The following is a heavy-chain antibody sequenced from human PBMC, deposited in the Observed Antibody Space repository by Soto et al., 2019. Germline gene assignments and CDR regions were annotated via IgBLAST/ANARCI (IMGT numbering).Heavy chain of an antibody. Sequence: SETLSLTCTVSGGSISSYYWSWIRQPPGKGLEWIGYIYYSGSTNYNPSLKSRVTISVDTSKNQFSLKLSSVTAADTAVYYCGREYYDILTGYSNDAFDIWGQGTMVTVSS. CDR2: IYYSGST. D-gene: IGHD3-9*01. V-gene: IGHV4-59*01. CDR3: GREYYDILTGYSNDAFDI. J-gene: IGHJ3*02. CDR1: GGSISSYY.